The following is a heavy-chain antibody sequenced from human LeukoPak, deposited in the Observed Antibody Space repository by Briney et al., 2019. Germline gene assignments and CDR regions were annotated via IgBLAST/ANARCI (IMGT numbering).Heavy chain of an antibody. CDR2: IVVGSGNT. Sequence: GASVKVSCKASGFTFTSSAMQWVRQARGQRLEWIGWIVVGSGNTNYAQKFQERVTITRDMSTSTAYMELSSLRSEDTAVYYCASLDTAMVNGDYWGQGTLVTVSS. J-gene: IGHJ4*02. D-gene: IGHD5-18*01. V-gene: IGHV1-58*02. CDR3: ASLDTAMVNGDY. CDR1: GFTFTSSA.